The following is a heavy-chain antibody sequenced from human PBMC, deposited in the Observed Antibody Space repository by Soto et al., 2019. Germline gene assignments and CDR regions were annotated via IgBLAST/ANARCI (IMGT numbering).Heavy chain of an antibody. CDR2: MNPGNNQH. CDR3: ATWLRTGGLGNYYYGMDV. Sequence: ASVNVSCQPSGYGFTDYDIHWVRQAAGQGLEWMGWMNPGNNQHVYTQKFRGRVTISTDTSTTTAYMELRSLTSEDTAVYYCATWLRTGGLGNYYYGMDVWGQGTTVTVSS. D-gene: IGHD2-15*01. CDR1: GYGFTDYD. V-gene: IGHV1-8*01. J-gene: IGHJ6*02.